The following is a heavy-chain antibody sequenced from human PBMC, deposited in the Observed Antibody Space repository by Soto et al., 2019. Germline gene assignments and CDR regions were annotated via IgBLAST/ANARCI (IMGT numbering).Heavy chain of an antibody. CDR3: AKDLFHTSGQRFFFES. V-gene: IGHV3-23*01. D-gene: IGHD2-21*01. CDR1: GFTFSTYA. J-gene: IGHJ4*02. CDR2: ILHDETP. Sequence: GGSLRLSCAASGFTFSTYAMTWVRQAPGRGLEWVSTILHDETPFYTDSVKGRFTISRDNVRGTLYLQMNGLRVEDAALYFRAKDLFHTSGQRFFFESWGQGSLVTAPQ.